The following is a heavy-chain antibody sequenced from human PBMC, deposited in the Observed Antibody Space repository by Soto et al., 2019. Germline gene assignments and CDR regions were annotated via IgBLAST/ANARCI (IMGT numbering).Heavy chain of an antibody. J-gene: IGHJ6*03. CDR1: GGSISSYY. CDR3: ARERSWALERYYMDV. Sequence: ASETLSLTCTVSGGSISSYYWSWIRQPPGKGLESIGYIYYSGSTNYNPSLKSRVTISVDTSKNQFSLKLSSVTAADTAVYYCARERSWALERYYMDVWGKGTTVTVSS. D-gene: IGHD3-16*01. CDR2: IYYSGST. V-gene: IGHV4-59*01.